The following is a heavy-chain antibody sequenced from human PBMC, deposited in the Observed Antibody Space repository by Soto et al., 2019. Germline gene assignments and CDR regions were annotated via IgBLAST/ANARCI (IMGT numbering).Heavy chain of an antibody. V-gene: IGHV1-69*01. CDR1: GGTFSSYA. J-gene: IGHJ6*02. CDR2: SSPICGTA. D-gene: IGHD3-22*01. CDR3: ARDKVGYYDSSGYYRVSVPPDYYYGMDV. Sequence: QVQLVQSGSEVKKPGSSVKVSCKASGGTFSSYAITWVRQAHGQALEGMGGSSPICGTANYAQKFQGRVTITADESTSTAYMELSSLRSEDTAVYYCARDKVGYYDSSGYYRVSVPPDYYYGMDVWGQGTTVTVSS.